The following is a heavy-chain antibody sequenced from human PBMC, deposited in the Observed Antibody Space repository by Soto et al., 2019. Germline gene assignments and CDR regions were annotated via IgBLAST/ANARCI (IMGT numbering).Heavy chain of an antibody. CDR2: INNAGST. Sequence: GGSLRLSCAASGFDASVNFMTWVRQAPGRGLEWVSTINNAGSTFYADSVKGRFTISGDNSKNTLYLQMNSLRVEDTAMYYSVRENYFYGMDVWGQGTAVTVSS. J-gene: IGHJ6*02. CDR3: VRENYFYGMDV. V-gene: IGHV3-66*01. CDR1: GFDASVNF.